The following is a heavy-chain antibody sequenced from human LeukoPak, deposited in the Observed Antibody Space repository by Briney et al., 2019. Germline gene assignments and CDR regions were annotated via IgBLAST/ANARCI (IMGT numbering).Heavy chain of an antibody. V-gene: IGHV3-33*01. D-gene: IGHD4-17*01. Sequence: GRSLRLSCAASGFTFSSYGMHWVRQAPGKGLEWVAVIWYDGSNKYYADSVKGRFTISRDNSKNTLYLQMNSLRAEDTAVYCCARDFGDYGDLFDYWGQGTLVTVSS. CDR1: GFTFSSYG. J-gene: IGHJ4*02. CDR2: IWYDGSNK. CDR3: ARDFGDYGDLFDY.